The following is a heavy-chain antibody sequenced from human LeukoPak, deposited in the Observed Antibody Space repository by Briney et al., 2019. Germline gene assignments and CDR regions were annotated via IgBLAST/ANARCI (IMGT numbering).Heavy chain of an antibody. J-gene: IGHJ4*02. Sequence: GGSLRLSCAASGFRFRDYWMDWLRQAPGMGLEWVTSIKPDGSQRDYVDSVKGRFTISRDNAQNSLYLQMNSLRVEDTAVYYCARDDASSSFTYWGQGALVTVSS. CDR2: IKPDGSQR. CDR1: GFRFRDYW. V-gene: IGHV3-7*01. CDR3: ARDDASSSFTY. D-gene: IGHD3-16*01.